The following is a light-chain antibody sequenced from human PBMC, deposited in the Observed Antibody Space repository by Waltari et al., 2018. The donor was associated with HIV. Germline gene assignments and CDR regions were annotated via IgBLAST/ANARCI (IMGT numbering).Light chain of an antibody. Sequence: QSALTQPRSVSGSPGQSVTISCTGTSSDIGDYNYVSWYQQHPGKAPKLMIYDVTKRPSGVPHRFSGSKSGNTASLTISGLQAEDEAAYYCCSFAGSYTLVFGGGTKLTVL. CDR3: CSFAGSYTLV. V-gene: IGLV2-11*01. CDR1: SSDIGDYNY. CDR2: DVT. J-gene: IGLJ3*02.